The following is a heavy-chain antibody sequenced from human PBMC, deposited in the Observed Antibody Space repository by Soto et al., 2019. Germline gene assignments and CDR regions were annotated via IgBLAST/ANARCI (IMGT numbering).Heavy chain of an antibody. D-gene: IGHD2-21*01. Sequence: GGSLRLSCAASGFTFSSYGMHWVRQAPGKGLEWVALISYDGINKYYADSVKGRFTISRDNSKSIAYLQMNSLKTEDTAVYYCTREIQQLWPYFDYWGQGTLVTVSS. J-gene: IGHJ4*02. V-gene: IGHV3-30*03. CDR3: TREIQQLWPYFDY. CDR1: GFTFSSYG. CDR2: ISYDGINK.